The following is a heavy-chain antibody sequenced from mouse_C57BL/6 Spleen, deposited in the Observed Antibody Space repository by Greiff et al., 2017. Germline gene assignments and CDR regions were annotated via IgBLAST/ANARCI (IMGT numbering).Heavy chain of an antibody. CDR1: GYAFSSYW. D-gene: IGHD1-1*01. Sequence: QVQLQQSGAELVKPGASVKISCKASGYAFSSYWMNWVKQRPGKGLEWIGQIYPGDGDTNYNGKFKGKATLTADKSSSTAYMQLSSLTSEDSAVYCCARGDYGSRPYAMDYWGQGTSDTVSS. J-gene: IGHJ4*01. V-gene: IGHV1-80*01. CDR2: IYPGDGDT. CDR3: ARGDYGSRPYAMDY.